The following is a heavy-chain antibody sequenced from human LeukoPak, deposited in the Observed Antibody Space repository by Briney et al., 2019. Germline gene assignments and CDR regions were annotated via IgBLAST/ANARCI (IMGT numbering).Heavy chain of an antibody. CDR2: INPNSGGT. J-gene: IGHJ4*02. Sequence: ASVKVSCKASGYTFTGYYMHWVRQAPGQGLEWMGWINPNSGGTNNAQKFQGRVTMTRDTSISTAYMELSRLRSDDTAVYYCARDAHRIAVAGTCDYWGQGTLVTVSS. CDR1: GYTFTGYY. V-gene: IGHV1-2*02. D-gene: IGHD6-19*01. CDR3: ARDAHRIAVAGTCDY.